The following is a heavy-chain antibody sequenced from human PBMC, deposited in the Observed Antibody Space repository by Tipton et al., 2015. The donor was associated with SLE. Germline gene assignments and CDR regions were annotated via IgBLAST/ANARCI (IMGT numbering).Heavy chain of an antibody. Sequence: TLSLTCAVSGVSITSGYWWTWVRQTPGKGLEWIGEIHHSGTTYYNPSLESRVTISVDKSNNHFSLNLNSVTAADTAVYFCARIEDIRYYLGLDVWGRGTTVTVSS. CDR3: ARIEDIRYYLGLDV. J-gene: IGHJ6*02. D-gene: IGHD2-15*01. CDR1: GVSITSGYW. V-gene: IGHV4-4*01. CDR2: IHHSGTT.